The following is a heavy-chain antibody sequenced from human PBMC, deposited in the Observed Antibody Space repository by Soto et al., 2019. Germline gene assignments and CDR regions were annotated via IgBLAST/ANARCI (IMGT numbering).Heavy chain of an antibody. J-gene: IGHJ4*02. CDR2: IIPILGIA. D-gene: IGHD3-10*01. CDR3: ARGPLPGSGSYELGY. Sequence: QVQLVQSGAEVKKPGSSVKVSCKASGGTFSSYTISWVRQAPGQGLEWMGRIIPILGIANYAQKFQGRVTITADKCTSTAYMERSSLRSEDTAVYYCARGPLPGSGSYELGYWGQGTLVTVSS. CDR1: GGTFSSYT. V-gene: IGHV1-69*02.